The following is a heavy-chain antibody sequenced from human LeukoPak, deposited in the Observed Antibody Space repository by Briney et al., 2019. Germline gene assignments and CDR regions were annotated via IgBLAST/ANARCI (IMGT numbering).Heavy chain of an antibody. V-gene: IGHV3-7*01. D-gene: IGHD3-3*01. J-gene: IGHJ5*02. CDR1: GFTFSIYW. Sequence: GGSLRLSCAASGFTFSIYWMSWVRQAPGKGLEWVANIKQDGSEKYYVDSVKGRFTISRDNAKNSLYLQMNSLRAEDTAVYYCARASTGGYDFWSGYYSSSFDPWGQGTLVTVSS. CDR3: ARASTGGYDFWSGYYSSSFDP. CDR2: IKQDGSEK.